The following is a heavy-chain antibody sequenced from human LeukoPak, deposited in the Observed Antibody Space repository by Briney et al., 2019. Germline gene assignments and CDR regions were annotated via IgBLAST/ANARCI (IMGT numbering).Heavy chain of an antibody. D-gene: IGHD2-2*01. V-gene: IGHV4-38-2*02. CDR1: GYSISSGYY. CDR2: IYHSGST. Sequence: SETLSLTCTVSGYSISSGYYWGWIRQPPGKGLEWIGSIYHSGSTYYNPSLKSRVTISVDTSKNQFSLKLSSVTAADTAVYYCAREASEPSSQRDYWGQGTLVTVSS. J-gene: IGHJ4*02. CDR3: AREASEPSSQRDY.